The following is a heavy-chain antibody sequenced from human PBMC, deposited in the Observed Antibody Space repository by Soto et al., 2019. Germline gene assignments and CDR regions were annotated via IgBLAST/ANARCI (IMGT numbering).Heavy chain of an antibody. J-gene: IGHJ6*03. CDR2: ISSNGICT. CDR3: ARRARADYYYMDV. D-gene: IGHD6-6*01. Sequence: EVQLVESGGGLAQPGGSLRLSCAASGFTFSSDAIDWVRQAPGQGLEYVSGISSNGICTYYASSVKGRFTISRDNSRDTVYLQMDSLRPEDMAVYYCARRARADYYYMDVWGKGTTVTVS. CDR1: GFTFSSDA. V-gene: IGHV3-64*01.